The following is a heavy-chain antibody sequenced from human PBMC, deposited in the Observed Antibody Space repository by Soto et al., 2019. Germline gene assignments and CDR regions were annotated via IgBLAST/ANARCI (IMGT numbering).Heavy chain of an antibody. CDR3: AKEDNYYDSSGYYLEYFHH. D-gene: IGHD3-22*01. CDR1: GFTFSNYD. V-gene: IGHV3-64*04. Sequence: GGSLRLSCSASGFTFSNYDMVWVRQAPGKGLEYISAITSHGHITYYADSVKGRFTISRDNSKNTLYLQMNSLRADDTAVYYCAKEDNYYDSSGYYLEYFHHWGQGTLVTVSS. CDR2: ITSHGHIT. J-gene: IGHJ1*01.